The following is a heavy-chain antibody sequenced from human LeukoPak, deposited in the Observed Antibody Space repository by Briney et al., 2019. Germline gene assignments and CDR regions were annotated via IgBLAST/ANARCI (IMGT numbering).Heavy chain of an antibody. D-gene: IGHD3-22*01. V-gene: IGHV4-59*01. J-gene: IGHJ5*02. CDR3: ARDQGDYYDSSGPPGRFDP. CDR2: IYYSGST. CDR1: GGSISSYY. Sequence: PSETLSLTCTVSGGSISSYYWSWIRQPPGKGLGWIGYIYYSGSTNYNPSLKSRVTISVDTSKNQFSLKLSSVTAADTAVYYCARDQGDYYDSSGPPGRFDPWGQGTLVTVSS.